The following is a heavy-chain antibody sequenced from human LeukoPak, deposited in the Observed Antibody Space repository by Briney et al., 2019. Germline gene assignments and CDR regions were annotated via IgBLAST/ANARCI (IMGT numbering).Heavy chain of an antibody. CDR3: ARAGPGHYMDV. Sequence: SVKVSCKASGGTFSSYTISWVRQAPGQGLEWMGRFIPILGIANYAQKFQGRVTITADKSTSTAYMELSSLRSEDTAVYYCARAGPGHYMDVWGKGTTVTVSS. CDR2: FIPILGIA. CDR1: GGTFSSYT. V-gene: IGHV1-69*02. J-gene: IGHJ6*03. D-gene: IGHD6-13*01.